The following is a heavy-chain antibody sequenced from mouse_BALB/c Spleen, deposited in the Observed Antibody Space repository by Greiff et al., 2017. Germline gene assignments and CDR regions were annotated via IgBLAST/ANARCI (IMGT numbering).Heavy chain of an antibody. CDR2: INPYNGGT. Sequence: VQLQQSGPELVKPGASMKISCKASGYSFTGYTMNWVKQSHGKNLEWFGLINPYNGGTSYNQKFKGKATLTVDKSSSTAYMELLSLTSEDSAVYYCARRGYRSPYAMDYWGQGTSVTVSS. CDR1: GYSFTGYT. V-gene: IGHV1-26*01. J-gene: IGHJ4*01. D-gene: IGHD2-14*01. CDR3: ARRGYRSPYAMDY.